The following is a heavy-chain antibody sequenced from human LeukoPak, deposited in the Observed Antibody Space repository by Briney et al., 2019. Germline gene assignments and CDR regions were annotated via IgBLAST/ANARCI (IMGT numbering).Heavy chain of an antibody. CDR1: GFTFSNYA. V-gene: IGHV3-21*01. Sequence: PGGSLRLSCAASGFTFSNYAMNWVRQAPGKGLEWVSSISSSSSYIYYADSVKGRFTISRDNAKNSLYLQMNSLRAKDTAVYYCARDRARTYYYDSSGYYVGSAFDIWGQGTMVTVSS. CDR3: ARDRARTYYYDSSGYYVGSAFDI. D-gene: IGHD3-22*01. CDR2: ISSSSSYI. J-gene: IGHJ3*02.